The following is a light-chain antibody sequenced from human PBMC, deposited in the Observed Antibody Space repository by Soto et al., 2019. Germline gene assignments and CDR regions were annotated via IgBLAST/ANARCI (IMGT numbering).Light chain of an antibody. CDR2: EVN. V-gene: IGLV2-8*01. J-gene: IGLJ1*01. Sequence: QSVLTQPPSASGSPGQSVAISCTGTSSDVGGYNYVSWYQQHPGKAPKLMIYEVNKRPSGVPDRISGTKSGNTDSLTVSGLQAEDEAAYYCSSYAGSSNVFGTGTKLPVL. CDR3: SSYAGSSNV. CDR1: SSDVGGYNY.